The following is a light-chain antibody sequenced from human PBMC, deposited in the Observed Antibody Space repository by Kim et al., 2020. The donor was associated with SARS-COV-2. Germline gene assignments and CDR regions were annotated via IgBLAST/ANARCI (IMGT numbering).Light chain of an antibody. CDR1: NNNVGNQG. V-gene: IGLV10-54*01. J-gene: IGLJ3*02. CDR2: RNN. CDR3: SAWDSSLSAWV. Sequence: QAGLTQPPSVSKGLGQTATLTCTGNNNNVGNQGAAWLQQHQGHPPKLLSYRNNNRPSGISERLSASRSGNTAYLTITGLQPEDEADYYRSAWDSSLSAWVIGGGTKVTVL.